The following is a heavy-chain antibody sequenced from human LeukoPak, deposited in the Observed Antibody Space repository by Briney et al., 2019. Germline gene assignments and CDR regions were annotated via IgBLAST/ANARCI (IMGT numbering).Heavy chain of an antibody. CDR3: ARVKWELLPHFDY. Sequence: PSETLSLTCTVSGGSISSGGYYWSWIRQHPGKGLEWIGYIYYSGSTYYNPSLKSRVTISVDTSKNQFSLKLSSVTAADTAVYYCARVKWELLPHFDYWGQGTLVTVSS. CDR2: IYYSGST. D-gene: IGHD1-26*01. V-gene: IGHV4-31*03. J-gene: IGHJ4*02. CDR1: GGSISSGGYY.